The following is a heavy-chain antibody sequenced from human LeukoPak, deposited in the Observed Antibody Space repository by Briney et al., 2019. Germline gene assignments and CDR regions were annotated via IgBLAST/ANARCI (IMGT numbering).Heavy chain of an antibody. CDR1: GFTFSSYN. CDR2: IKQDGREK. D-gene: IGHD3-22*01. CDR3: ARDSLPSTYYYDSSGVS. J-gene: IGHJ4*02. Sequence: PGGSLRRSCAASGFTFSSYNMNWVRQAPGKGLEWVVNIKQDGREKYYVDSVKGRFTISRDNAKNSLYLQMNSLRAEDTAVYYCARDSLPSTYYYDSSGVSWGQGTLVTVSS. V-gene: IGHV3-7*01.